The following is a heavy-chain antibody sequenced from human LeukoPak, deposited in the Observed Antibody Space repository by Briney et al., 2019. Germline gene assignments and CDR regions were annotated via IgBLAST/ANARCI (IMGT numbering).Heavy chain of an antibody. CDR1: GFTFSRYA. V-gene: IGHV3-23*01. D-gene: IGHD5-24*01. CDR3: AKKSRDGYNPFDY. Sequence: TGGSLRLSCAASGFTFSRYAMSRVRQAPGKGLEWVCGISSSGESPYYADSVKGRFTISRDNSKNTLYLEINSLRAEDTAVYYCAKKSRDGYNPFDYLGQGTLVTVSS. CDR2: ISSSGESP. J-gene: IGHJ4*02.